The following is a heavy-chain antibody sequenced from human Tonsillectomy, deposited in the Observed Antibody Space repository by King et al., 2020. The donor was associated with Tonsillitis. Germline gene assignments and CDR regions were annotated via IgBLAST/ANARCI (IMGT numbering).Heavy chain of an antibody. CDR1: GYTFSSFY. V-gene: IGHV1-46*03. CDR3: CRDRVRSFGPLHHDAFEI. CDR2: INPSDGST. Sequence: QLVQSGAEVKKPGASMKVSCKASGYTFSSFYMHWVRQAPGQGLEWMGIINPSDGSTTYAQKFQGRITVTRDTPTGTVYMELSSLRSDDTAVYYCCRDRVRSFGPLHHDAFEIWGPGTMVTVSS. J-gene: IGHJ3*02. D-gene: IGHD3-3*02.